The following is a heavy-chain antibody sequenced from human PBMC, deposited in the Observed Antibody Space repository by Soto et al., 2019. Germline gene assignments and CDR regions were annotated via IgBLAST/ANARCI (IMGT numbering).Heavy chain of an antibody. Sequence: SETLSLTCTVSGGSISSSSYYWGWIRQPPGKGLEWIGSIYYSGSTYYNPSLKSRVTISVDTSKNQFSLKLSSVTAADTAVYYCARRSRITMVRGVTEQYFDYWGQGTLVTVSS. CDR1: GGSISSSSYY. D-gene: IGHD3-10*01. J-gene: IGHJ4*02. CDR2: IYYSGST. CDR3: ARRSRITMVRGVTEQYFDY. V-gene: IGHV4-39*01.